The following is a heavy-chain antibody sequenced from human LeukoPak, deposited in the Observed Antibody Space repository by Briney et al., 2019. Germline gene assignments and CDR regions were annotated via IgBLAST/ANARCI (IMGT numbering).Heavy chain of an antibody. Sequence: GGSLRLSCAASGLTFSGSAMHWVRQAPGKGLEWVGRMRSKANNYATGYATSVIGRFTISRDDSKNTRYLEMNSLKIEDTAVYFCTSQAGYSSSWETWGQGTLVTVSS. CDR2: MRSKANNYAT. D-gene: IGHD6-13*01. V-gene: IGHV3-73*01. J-gene: IGHJ5*02. CDR1: GLTFSGSA. CDR3: TSQAGYSSSWET.